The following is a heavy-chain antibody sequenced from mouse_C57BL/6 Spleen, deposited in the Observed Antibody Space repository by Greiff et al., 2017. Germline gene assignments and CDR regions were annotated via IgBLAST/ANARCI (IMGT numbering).Heavy chain of an antibody. V-gene: IGHV5-16*01. D-gene: IGHD1-1*01. CDR2: INYDGSSP. CDR1: GFTFSDYY. J-gene: IGHJ1*03. Sequence: EVKLMESEGGLVQPGSSMKLSCTASGFTFSDYYMAWVRQVPEKGLEWVANINYDGSSPYYLDSLKSRFIISRDNAKNILYLQMSSLKSEDTATYYCARDYYYGSSYWYFDVWGTGTTVTVAS. CDR3: ARDYYYGSSYWYFDV.